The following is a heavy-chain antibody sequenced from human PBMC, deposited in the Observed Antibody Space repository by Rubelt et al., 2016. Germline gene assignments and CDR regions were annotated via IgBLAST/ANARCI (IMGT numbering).Heavy chain of an antibody. CDR3: AKEGQDYYGSGTPDY. D-gene: IGHD3-10*01. J-gene: IGHJ4*02. V-gene: IGHV3-23*01. Sequence: YYADPVKGRFTISRDNSKNTLYLQMNSLRAEDTAVYYCAKEGQDYYGSGTPDYWGQGTLVTVSS.